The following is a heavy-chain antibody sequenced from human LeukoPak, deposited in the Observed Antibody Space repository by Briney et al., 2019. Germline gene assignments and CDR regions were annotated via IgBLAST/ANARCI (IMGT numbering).Heavy chain of an antibody. D-gene: IGHD3-22*01. J-gene: IGHJ5*02. CDR3: ARDPNYYDSSGYYST. CDR2: IYSGGST. Sequence: GGSLRLSCAASGFTVSSNYMSWVRQAPGKGLEWVSVIYSGGSTYYADSVKGRFTISRDNSKNTLYLQMNSLRAEDTAVYYCARDPNYYDSSGYYSTWGQGTLVTVSS. V-gene: IGHV3-66*01. CDR1: GFTVSSNY.